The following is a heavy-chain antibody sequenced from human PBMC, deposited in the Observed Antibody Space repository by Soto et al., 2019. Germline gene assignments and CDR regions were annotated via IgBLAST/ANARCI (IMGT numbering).Heavy chain of an antibody. D-gene: IGHD3-10*01. CDR1: GGSISSGGYY. CDR2: IYYSGST. V-gene: IGHV4-31*03. CDR3: ARSHMVREPSPHFYSYYYGMDG. J-gene: IGHJ6*02. Sequence: SETLSLTCTVSGGSISSGGYYWSWIRQHPGKGLEWIGYIYYSGSTYYNPSLKSRVTISVDTSKNQFSLKLSSVTAADTAVYYCARSHMVREPSPHFYSYYYGMDGWGQGTTVTVSS.